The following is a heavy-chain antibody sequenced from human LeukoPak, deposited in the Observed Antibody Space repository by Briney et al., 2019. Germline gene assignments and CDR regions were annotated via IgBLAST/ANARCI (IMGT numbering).Heavy chain of an antibody. D-gene: IGHD2-2*01. CDR1: GFTFSSYG. CDR2: IRYDGSNK. Sequence: PGGSLRLSCAASGFTFSSYGMHWVRQAPGKGLEWVAFIRYDGSNKYYANSVKGRFTISRDNSKNTLYLQMNSLRAEDTAVYCCAKDLVPSRYCSSTSCYQDYWGQGTLVTVSS. J-gene: IGHJ4*02. CDR3: AKDLVPSRYCSSTSCYQDY. V-gene: IGHV3-30*02.